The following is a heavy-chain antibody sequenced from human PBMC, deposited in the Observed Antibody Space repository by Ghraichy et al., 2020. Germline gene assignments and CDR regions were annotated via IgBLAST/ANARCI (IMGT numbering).Heavy chain of an antibody. CDR1: GFTFSSYS. J-gene: IGHJ4*02. CDR2: ISSSSSYI. D-gene: IGHD4-11*01. V-gene: IGHV3-21*01. CDR3: ARDLHDYSRYFDY. Sequence: GGSLRLSCAASGFTFSSYSMNWVRQAPGKGLEWVSSISSSSSYIYYADSVKGRFTISRDNAKNSLYLQMNSLRAEDTAVYYCARDLHDYSRYFDYWGQGTLVTVSS.